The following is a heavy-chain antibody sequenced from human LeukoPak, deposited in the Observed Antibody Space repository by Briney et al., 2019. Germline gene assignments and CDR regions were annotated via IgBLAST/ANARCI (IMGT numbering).Heavy chain of an antibody. D-gene: IGHD6-13*01. CDR1: GYSFTSFG. CDR3: SRDYPGSAGIHPLDY. V-gene: IGHV1-18*01. Sequence: GASVKVSCKTSGYSFTSFGITWVRQAPGHGLEWMGWISAYNGKTDYAENLQGRANMTINTSTNTAYMELRSLRSDDTAVYYCSRDYPGSAGIHPLDYWGQGTLVTVSS. J-gene: IGHJ4*02. CDR2: ISAYNGKT.